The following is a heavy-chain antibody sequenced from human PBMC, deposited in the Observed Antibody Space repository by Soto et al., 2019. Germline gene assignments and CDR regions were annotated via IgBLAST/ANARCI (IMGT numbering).Heavy chain of an antibody. CDR2: IYYSGST. Sequence: PSETLSLTRPVSSGSISSCYSSWFRKPPGKGLEWIGYIYYSGSTNYNPSLKSRVTISVDTSKNQFSLKLSSVTAADTAVYYCARVGGAPPEDFDYWGQGTLVTVSS. CDR3: ARVGGAPPEDFDY. J-gene: IGHJ4*02. CDR1: SGSISSCY. D-gene: IGHD1-26*01. V-gene: IGHV4-59*01.